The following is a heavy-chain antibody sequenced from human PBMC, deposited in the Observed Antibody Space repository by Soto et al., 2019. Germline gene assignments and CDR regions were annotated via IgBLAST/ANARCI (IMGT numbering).Heavy chain of an antibody. CDR1: GFTFSSYA. CDR3: ARLAWPHERIQLWPPYYYYGMDV. V-gene: IGHV3-30-3*01. Sequence: QVQLVESGGGVVQPGRSLRLSCAASGFTFSSYAMHWVRQAPGKGLEWVAVISYDGSNKYYADSVKGRFTISRDNSKNTLYLQMNSLRAEDTAVYYCARLAWPHERIQLWPPYYYYGMDVWGQGTTVTVSS. J-gene: IGHJ6*02. D-gene: IGHD5-18*01. CDR2: ISYDGSNK.